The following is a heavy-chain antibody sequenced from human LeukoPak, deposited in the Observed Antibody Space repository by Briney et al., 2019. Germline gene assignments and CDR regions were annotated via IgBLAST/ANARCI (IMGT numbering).Heavy chain of an antibody. CDR2: ISGSGGST. CDR3: AKATFQDDCLWGSYRLPNYYFDY. V-gene: IGHV3-23*01. CDR1: GFTFSSYA. D-gene: IGHD3-16*02. Sequence: GGSLRLSCAASGFTFSSYAMSWVRQAPGKGLEWVSAISGSGGSTYYADSVKGRFTISRDNSKNTLYLQMNSLRAEDTAVYYCAKATFQDDCLWGSYRLPNYYFDYWGQGTLVTVSS. J-gene: IGHJ4*02.